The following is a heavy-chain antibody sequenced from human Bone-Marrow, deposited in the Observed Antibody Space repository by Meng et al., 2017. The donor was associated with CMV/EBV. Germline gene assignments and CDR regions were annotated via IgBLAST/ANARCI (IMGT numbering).Heavy chain of an antibody. J-gene: IGHJ4*02. CDR2: ISYDGGNK. V-gene: IGHV3-30-3*01. Sequence: GESLKISCAASGFTFSSYTLHWVRQAPGKGLEWVAVISYDGGNKYYADSVKGRFTISRDNSKNTLYLQMNSLRTEDTAVYYCARVDSSGYWASADYWGQGTLVTVSS. CDR1: GFTFSSYT. CDR3: ARVDSSGYWASADY. D-gene: IGHD3-22*01.